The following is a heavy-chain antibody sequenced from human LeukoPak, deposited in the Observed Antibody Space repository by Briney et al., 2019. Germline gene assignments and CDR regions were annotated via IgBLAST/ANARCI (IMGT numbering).Heavy chain of an antibody. CDR3: ARTMEGYCSGGSCYQYSYYMDV. D-gene: IGHD2-15*01. CDR2: IYYSGST. Sequence: SETLSLTCTVSGYSISSGYYWGWIRQPLGKGLEWIGYIYYSGSTNYNPSLKSRVTISVDTSKNQFSLKLTSVTAADTAVYYCARTMEGYCSGGSCYQYSYYMDVWGKGTTVTVSS. CDR1: GYSISSGYY. V-gene: IGHV4-61*01. J-gene: IGHJ6*03.